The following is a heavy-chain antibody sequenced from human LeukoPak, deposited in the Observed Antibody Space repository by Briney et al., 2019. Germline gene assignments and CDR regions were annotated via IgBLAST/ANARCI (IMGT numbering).Heavy chain of an antibody. Sequence: SQTLSLTCAISGDSVSSNSAAWNWIRQSPSRGLERLGRTYYRSRWYNDYALSVKSRIIINADTSKNQFSLMLNSVTPDDTAVYYCARGVEPLAANTLAYWGQGTLVTVSS. CDR1: GDSVSSNSAA. D-gene: IGHD1-14*01. J-gene: IGHJ4*02. V-gene: IGHV6-1*01. CDR3: ARGVEPLAANTLAY. CDR2: TYYRSRWYN.